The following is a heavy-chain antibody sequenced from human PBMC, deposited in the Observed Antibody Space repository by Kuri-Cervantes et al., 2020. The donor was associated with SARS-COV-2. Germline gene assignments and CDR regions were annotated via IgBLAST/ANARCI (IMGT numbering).Heavy chain of an antibody. CDR2: IWYDGTNK. D-gene: IGHD1-26*01. Sequence: GESLKISCAASGFTFSNYGMGWVRQAPGKGLEWVSFIWYDGTNKYYADSVKGRFTISRDNSKNTLYLQMNSLRAEDTAVYYCAKDHSLVGATTFDYWGQGTLVTVSS. CDR3: AKDHSLVGATTFDY. V-gene: IGHV3-30*02. J-gene: IGHJ4*02. CDR1: GFTFSNYG.